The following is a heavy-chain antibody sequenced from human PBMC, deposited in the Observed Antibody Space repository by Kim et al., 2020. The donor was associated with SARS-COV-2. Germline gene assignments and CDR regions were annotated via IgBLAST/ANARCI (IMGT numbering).Heavy chain of an antibody. D-gene: IGHD3-10*01. V-gene: IGHV3-9*01. J-gene: IGHJ6*03. Sequence: GGSLRLSCAASGFTFDDYAMHWVRQAPGKGLEWVSGISWNSGSIGYADSVKGRFTISRDNAKNSLYLQMNSLRAEDTALYYCAKEGYGSGRGKGFYYYYYMDVWGTGTTVTVSS. CDR3: AKEGYGSGRGKGFYYYYYMDV. CDR2: ISWNSGSI. CDR1: GFTFDDYA.